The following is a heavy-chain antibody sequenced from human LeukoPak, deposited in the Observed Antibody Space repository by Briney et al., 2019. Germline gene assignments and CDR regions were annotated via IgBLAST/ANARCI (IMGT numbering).Heavy chain of an antibody. CDR2: ISGSSSTI. Sequence: GGSLRLSCAASGFTFSSYSMNWVRQAPGKGLEWVSYISGSSSTIYYADSVKGRFTISRDNAKNSLYLQMNSLRDEDTAVYYCARGGAYYDSSGSIPFDYWGQGTLVTVSS. CDR1: GFTFSSYS. J-gene: IGHJ4*02. D-gene: IGHD3-22*01. CDR3: ARGGAYYDSSGSIPFDY. V-gene: IGHV3-48*02.